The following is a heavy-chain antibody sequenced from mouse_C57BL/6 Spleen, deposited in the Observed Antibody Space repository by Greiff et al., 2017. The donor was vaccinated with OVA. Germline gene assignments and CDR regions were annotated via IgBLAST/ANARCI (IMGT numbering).Heavy chain of an antibody. CDR1: GYTFTSYD. J-gene: IGHJ1*03. CDR3: ARGGTTVVANWYFDV. D-gene: IGHD1-1*01. Sequence: QVQLKQSGPELVKPGASVKLSCKASGYTFTSYDINWVKQRPGQGLEWIGWIYPRDGSTKYNEKFKGKATLTVDTSSSTAYMELHSLTSEDSAVYFCARGGTTVVANWYFDVWGTGTTVTVSS. V-gene: IGHV1-85*01. CDR2: IYPRDGST.